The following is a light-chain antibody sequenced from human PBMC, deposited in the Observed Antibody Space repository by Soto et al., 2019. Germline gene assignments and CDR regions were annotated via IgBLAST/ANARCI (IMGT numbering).Light chain of an antibody. J-gene: IGKJ1*01. CDR3: QRYGDSPPWT. CDR1: QSVRTSY. CDR2: GSS. V-gene: IGKV3-20*01. Sequence: EIVLTQSPGTLSLSPGERATLSCRASQSVRTSYLAWYQQKPGQAPRLLIHGSSNRATGIPDRFSGSGSGTDFTLTISRLEPEDFAVYFCQRYGDSPPWTFGQGTKVEIK.